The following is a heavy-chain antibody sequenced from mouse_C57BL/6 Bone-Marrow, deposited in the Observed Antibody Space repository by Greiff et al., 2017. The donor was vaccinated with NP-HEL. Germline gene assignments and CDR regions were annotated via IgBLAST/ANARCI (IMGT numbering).Heavy chain of an antibody. V-gene: IGHV5-4*03. CDR2: ISDGGSYT. CDR3: ARAYYPSY. CDR1: GFTFSSYA. J-gene: IGHJ2*01. Sequence: DVKLVESGGGLVKPGGSLKLSCAASGFTFSSYAMSWVRQTPEKRLEWVATISDGGSYTYYPDNVKGRFTISRDNAKNNLYLQMSHLKSEDTAMYYCARAYYPSYWGQGTTLTVSS. D-gene: IGHD1-1*01.